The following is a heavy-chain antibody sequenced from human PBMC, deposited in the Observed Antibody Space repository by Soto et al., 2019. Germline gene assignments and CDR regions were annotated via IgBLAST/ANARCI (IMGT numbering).Heavy chain of an antibody. CDR1: GGSISSNSYY. J-gene: IGHJ4*02. Sequence: QLQLQESGPGLVKPSETQSLTCTVSGGSISSNSYYWAWIRQPPGKGLEWIGSGYHGGNTYYNPSHKSRVTISVDTSTNQSSLKLISVTAADPAVYYCARHLSGYGYLYFEYWGQGILVTVSS. CDR3: ARHLSGYGYLYFEY. CDR2: GYHGGNT. V-gene: IGHV4-39*01. D-gene: IGHD5-18*01.